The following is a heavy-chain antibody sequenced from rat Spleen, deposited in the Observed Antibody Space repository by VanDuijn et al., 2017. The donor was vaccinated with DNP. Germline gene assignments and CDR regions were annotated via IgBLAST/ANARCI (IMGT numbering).Heavy chain of an antibody. V-gene: IGHV4-2*01. CDR1: GFNLKDYW. CDR2: INYSGTT. Sequence: EVKLVESGGGLVQPGRSLKLSCEASGFNLKDYWMGWVRQAPGKGLEWIGHINYSGTTTYNPSLKSRISITRDTSKNQFFLHLNSVTTEDTATYYCAREEAYYGYDYFDYWGQGLMVTVSS. J-gene: IGHJ2*01. CDR3: AREEAYYGYDYFDY. D-gene: IGHD1-7*01.